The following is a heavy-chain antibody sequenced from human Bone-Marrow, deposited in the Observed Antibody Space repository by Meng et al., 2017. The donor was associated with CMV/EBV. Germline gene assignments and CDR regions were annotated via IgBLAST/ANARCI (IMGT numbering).Heavy chain of an antibody. Sequence: RSNARSWVRRAPGRGVKWVSAISGSGGSTNYKDTVKGQYTISRENAKNTLYLQMNSLRAEDTAVYYCAREGGSVSMIVVANYFDYWGQGTLVTVSS. CDR1: RSNA. D-gene: IGHD3-22*01. CDR2: ISGSGGST. J-gene: IGHJ4*02. CDR3: AREGGSVSMIVVANYFDY. V-gene: IGHV3-23*01.